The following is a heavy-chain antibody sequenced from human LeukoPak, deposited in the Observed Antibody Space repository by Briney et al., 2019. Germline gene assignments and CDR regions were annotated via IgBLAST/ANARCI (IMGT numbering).Heavy chain of an antibody. D-gene: IGHD5-18*01. CDR1: GYSFSSYW. V-gene: IGHV5-51*01. CDR2: IYPGDSDT. Sequence: GESLKISCKGSGYSFSSYWIGWVRQMPGKGLEWMGIIYPGDSDTRHSPSFQGQVTISADKSISTAYLQWSSLKASDTAMYYRARQGIQLWGAFDIWGQGTMVTVSS. J-gene: IGHJ3*02. CDR3: ARQGIQLWGAFDI.